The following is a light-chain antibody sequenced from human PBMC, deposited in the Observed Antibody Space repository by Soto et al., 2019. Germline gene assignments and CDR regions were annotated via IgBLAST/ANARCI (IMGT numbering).Light chain of an antibody. CDR3: TSFSSSTSLYV. J-gene: IGLJ1*01. V-gene: IGLV2-14*01. Sequence: QSALTQPASVSGSLGQSITISCTGTTRDIAGYNYISWYQQLPGKAPKLMIYQVTIRPSGISNRFSGSKSCNTASLTISGLQAEDEADYYCTSFSSSTSLYVFGTGTKVTVL. CDR2: QVT. CDR1: TRDIAGYNY.